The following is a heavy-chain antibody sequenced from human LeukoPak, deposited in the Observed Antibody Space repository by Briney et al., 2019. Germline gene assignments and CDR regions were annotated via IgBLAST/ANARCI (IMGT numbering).Heavy chain of an antibody. Sequence: SETLSLTCAVSGYSISSGYYWGWIRQPPGKGLEWVGTIYHSGSTYYNPSLKSRVTISLDTSKNQFSLKLSSVTAAVTAVYYCARALNCYFDSWGQGTLVTVSS. CDR1: GYSISSGYY. V-gene: IGHV4-38-2*01. CDR2: IYHSGST. J-gene: IGHJ4*02. CDR3: ARALNCYFDS.